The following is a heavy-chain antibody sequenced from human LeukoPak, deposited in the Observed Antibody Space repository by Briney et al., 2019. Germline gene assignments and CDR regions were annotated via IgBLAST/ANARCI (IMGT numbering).Heavy chain of an antibody. Sequence: RASVKVSCKASGGTFSSDAFDWVRHAPGQGLEWMGAIIPFFGVANYAPKFQGRVTITTDESTGTAYMELSSLSSDDTAVYYCATQTTSSFLGEYYFDYWGQGTLVTVSS. CDR3: ATQTTSSFLGEYYFDY. CDR1: GGTFSSDA. J-gene: IGHJ4*02. D-gene: IGHD1-7*01. CDR2: IIPFFGVA. V-gene: IGHV1-69*05.